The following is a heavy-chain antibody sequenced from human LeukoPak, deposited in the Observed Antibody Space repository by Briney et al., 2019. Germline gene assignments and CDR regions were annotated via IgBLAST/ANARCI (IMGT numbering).Heavy chain of an antibody. J-gene: IGHJ3*02. V-gene: IGHV3-15*01. D-gene: IGHD2-2*02. Sequence: PGGSLRLSCAASGFTFSNAWMSWVRQAPGKGLEWVGRIKSKTDGGTTDYAAPVKGRFTISRDDSKNTLYLQMNSLKTEDTAVYYCTTEDIVVVPAAIAGAFDIWGQGTMVTVSS. CDR2: IKSKTDGGTT. CDR1: GFTFSNAW. CDR3: TTEDIVVVPAAIAGAFDI.